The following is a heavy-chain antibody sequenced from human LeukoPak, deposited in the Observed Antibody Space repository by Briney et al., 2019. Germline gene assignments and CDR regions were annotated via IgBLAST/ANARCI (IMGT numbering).Heavy chain of an antibody. J-gene: IGHJ4*02. CDR1: GGTFSSYA. Sequence: ASVKVSCKASGGTFSSYAISWVRQAPGQGLEWMGGIIPIFGTANYAQKFQGRVTITADESTSTAYMELSSLRSDDTAVYYCARTVGQLVDYWGQGTLVTVSS. D-gene: IGHD6-13*01. CDR3: ARTVGQLVDY. CDR2: IIPIFGTA. V-gene: IGHV1-69*13.